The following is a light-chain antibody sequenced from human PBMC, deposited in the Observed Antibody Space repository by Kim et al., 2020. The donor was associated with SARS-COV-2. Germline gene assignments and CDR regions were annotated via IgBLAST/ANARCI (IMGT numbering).Light chain of an antibody. CDR3: KQYETYWT. CDR1: QSVDSW. V-gene: IGKV1-5*03. CDR2: QAS. Sequence: DIQMTQSPSTLSAFVGNRVTITCRASQSVDSWLAWYQQQPGKAPKLLIYQASKLASGVPSRFSGSGSGTDFTLTISNLQPDDSAIYYCKQYETYWTFGSGTKVDIK. J-gene: IGKJ1*01.